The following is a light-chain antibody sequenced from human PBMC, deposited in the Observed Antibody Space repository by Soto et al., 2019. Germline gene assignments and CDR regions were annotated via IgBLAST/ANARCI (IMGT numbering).Light chain of an antibody. V-gene: IGKV3-11*01. Sequence: EIVLTQSPATLSLSPGERATLSCRASHSIGSYLAWYQQKPGQAPRLLIYDASNRATGIPARFSGSGSGTDFTLTISSLEPEDFAVYYCQLRNNWPPTWTFGQGTKVESK. CDR1: HSIGSY. CDR3: QLRNNWPPTWT. J-gene: IGKJ1*01. CDR2: DAS.